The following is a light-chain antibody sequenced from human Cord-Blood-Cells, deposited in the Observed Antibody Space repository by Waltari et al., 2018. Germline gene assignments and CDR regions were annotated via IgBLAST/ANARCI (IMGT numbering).Light chain of an antibody. V-gene: IGLV2-14*01. CDR2: DVS. J-gene: IGLJ2*01. CDR1: SSDVGGCNY. CDR3: SSYTSSSSVV. Sequence: QSALTQPASVSGSPGQSITISCTGTSSDVGGCNYVSWYQQPPGKAPKLIIYDVSNRPSGVSNRFSGSKSGNTASLTISGLQAEDEADYYCSSYTSSSSVVFGGGTKLTVL.